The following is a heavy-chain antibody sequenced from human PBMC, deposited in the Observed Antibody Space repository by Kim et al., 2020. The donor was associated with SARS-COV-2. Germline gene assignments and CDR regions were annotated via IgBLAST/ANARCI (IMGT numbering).Heavy chain of an antibody. CDR3: ARSSYLRYYYYYGMDV. Sequence: SVKVSCKASGGTFSSYAISWVRQAPGQGLEWMGGIIPIFGTANYAQKFQGRVTITADESTSTAYMELSSLRSEDTAVYYCARSSYLRYYYYYGMDVWGQGTTVTVSS. CDR2: IIPIFGTA. D-gene: IGHD3-10*01. V-gene: IGHV1-69*13. J-gene: IGHJ6*02. CDR1: GGTFSSYA.